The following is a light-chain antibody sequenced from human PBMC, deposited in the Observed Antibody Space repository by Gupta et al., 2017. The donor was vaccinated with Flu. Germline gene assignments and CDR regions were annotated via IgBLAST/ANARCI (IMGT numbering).Light chain of an antibody. V-gene: IGKV3D-15*01. Sequence: PSTLSVSPGERVTLSCRASQTVASNLAWYQQRPGQAPRLLIFGAASRAAGIPARFSGSGSGTEFTLTVSSLQSEDFAVYYCQQYNNWVFSFGPGTTVEIK. CDR2: GAA. J-gene: IGKJ3*01. CDR1: QTVASN. CDR3: QQYNNWVFS.